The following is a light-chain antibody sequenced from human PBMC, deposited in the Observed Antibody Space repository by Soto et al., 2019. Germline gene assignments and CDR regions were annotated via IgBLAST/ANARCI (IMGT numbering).Light chain of an antibody. Sequence: DIQMTQSPSTLSASVGDRVTITCRASQNIRSWLAWYQQKPGKAPKLLIYKASNLQSGVPSRFSGSGPGTKFLLTISSWQHDDFGADYCQQYYSHSTYTFGEGTKLEI. CDR3: QQYYSHSTYT. CDR1: QNIRSW. J-gene: IGKJ2*01. CDR2: KAS. V-gene: IGKV1-5*03.